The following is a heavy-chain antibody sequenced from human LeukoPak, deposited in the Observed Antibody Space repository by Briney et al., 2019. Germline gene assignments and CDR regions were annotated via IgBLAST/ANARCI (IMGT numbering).Heavy chain of an antibody. D-gene: IGHD3-3*01. CDR2: INHSGST. CDR3: AREGPITIFGVVTYYFDY. Sequence: PSETLSLTCAVYGGSFSGYYWSWIRQPPGKGLGWIGEINHSGSTNYNPSLKSRVTISVDTSKNQFSLKLSSVTAADTAVYYCAREGPITIFGVVTYYFDYWGQGTLVTVSS. V-gene: IGHV4-34*01. J-gene: IGHJ4*02. CDR1: GGSFSGYY.